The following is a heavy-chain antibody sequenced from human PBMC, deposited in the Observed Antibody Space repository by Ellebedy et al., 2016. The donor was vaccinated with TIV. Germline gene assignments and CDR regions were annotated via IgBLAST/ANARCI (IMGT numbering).Heavy chain of an antibody. D-gene: IGHD6-13*01. Sequence: ASVKVSXKTSGYTFVRHPVNWLRQAPGQGLDWMGYISPANGNTNYAQKYQGRLLLTTDKSTTTVYMELGSLRSDDTAVYYCASEREEAGTVFFQYWGQGTLVTVSS. CDR3: ASEREEAGTVFFQY. CDR1: GYTFVRHP. V-gene: IGHV1-18*01. J-gene: IGHJ1*01. CDR2: ISPANGNT.